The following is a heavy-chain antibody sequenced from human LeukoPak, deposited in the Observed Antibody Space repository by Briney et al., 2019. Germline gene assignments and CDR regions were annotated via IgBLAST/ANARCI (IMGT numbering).Heavy chain of an antibody. CDR2: INPSAGST. J-gene: IGHJ4*02. Sequence: ASVKVSCKASGYTFTSYYLHWVRQAPGQGLEWMGIINPSAGSTSYAQKFQGRVTVTRDTSTSTVYMELSSLRSEDTAVYYCARDLGGDYFDFWGQGTLVTVSS. CDR1: GYTFTSYY. V-gene: IGHV1-46*01. CDR3: ARDLGGDYFDF. D-gene: IGHD4-17*01.